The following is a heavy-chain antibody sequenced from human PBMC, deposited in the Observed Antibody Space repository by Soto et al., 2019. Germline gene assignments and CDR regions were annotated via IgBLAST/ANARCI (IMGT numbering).Heavy chain of an antibody. CDR2: ISYDGSNN. CDR1: GFTFSSYG. V-gene: IGHV3-30*18. Sequence: QVQLVESGGGVVQPGRSLRLSCAASGFTFSSYGMHWVRQAPGKGLEWVAVISYDGSNNYYADYVKGRFTISRDNSKNSLYRKMNSLRAEDTAVYYCAKDAGWMPFRGVISYYYYGMDVWGQGTTVTVSS. J-gene: IGHJ6*02. D-gene: IGHD3-10*01. CDR3: AKDAGWMPFRGVISYYYYGMDV.